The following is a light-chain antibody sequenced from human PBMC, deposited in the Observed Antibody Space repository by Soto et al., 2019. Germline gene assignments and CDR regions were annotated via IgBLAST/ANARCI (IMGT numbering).Light chain of an antibody. CDR1: QSVNSK. CDR2: WAS. J-gene: IGKJ5*01. V-gene: IGKV4-1*01. Sequence: EIVVTQSPATLSVSPGERATLSCRASQSVNSKLAWYQQKPGQPPKLLIYWASTRESGVPDRFSGSGSGTGFTLTISSLQTEDVAVYYCQQYFTTPITFGQGTRLEIK. CDR3: QQYFTTPIT.